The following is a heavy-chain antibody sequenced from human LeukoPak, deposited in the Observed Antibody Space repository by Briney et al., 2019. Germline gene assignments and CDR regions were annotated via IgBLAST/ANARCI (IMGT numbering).Heavy chain of an antibody. CDR1: GGSISSYY. Sequence: SETLSLTCTVSGGSISSYYWSWIRQPPGKGLEWMGYIYYSGSTNYNPSLKSRVTISVDTSKNQFSLKLSSVTAADTAVYYCARSASYYDFWSGPNWFDPWGQGTLVTVSS. CDR2: IYYSGST. V-gene: IGHV4-59*01. J-gene: IGHJ5*02. D-gene: IGHD3-3*01. CDR3: ARSASYYDFWSGPNWFDP.